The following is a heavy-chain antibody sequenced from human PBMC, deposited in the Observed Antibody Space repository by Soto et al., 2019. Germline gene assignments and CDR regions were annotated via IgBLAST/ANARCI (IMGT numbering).Heavy chain of an antibody. Sequence: SETLSLTCTVSGGSISSSSYYWGWIRQPPGKGLEWIGSIYYSGSTYYNPSLKSRVTISVDTSKNQFSLKLSSVTAADTAVYYCARLPLHYDFWAPLGFDYWGQGTLVTVSS. CDR1: GGSISSSSYY. J-gene: IGHJ4*02. V-gene: IGHV4-39*01. CDR3: ARLPLHYDFWAPLGFDY. D-gene: IGHD3-3*01. CDR2: IYYSGST.